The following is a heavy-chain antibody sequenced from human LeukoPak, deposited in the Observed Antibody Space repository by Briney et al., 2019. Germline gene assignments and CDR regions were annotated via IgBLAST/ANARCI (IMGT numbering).Heavy chain of an antibody. V-gene: IGHV4-34*01. D-gene: IGHD3-10*01. CDR1: GGSFSGYY. CDR2: INHSGST. CDR3: ARAILWFELWAFDT. Sequence: PSETLSLTCAVYGGSFSGYYWSWIRQPPGKGLEWIGEINHSGSTNYNPSLKSRVTISVDRSKNQFSLKLSSVTAADTAVYYCARAILWFELWAFDTWGQGTMVTVSS. J-gene: IGHJ3*02.